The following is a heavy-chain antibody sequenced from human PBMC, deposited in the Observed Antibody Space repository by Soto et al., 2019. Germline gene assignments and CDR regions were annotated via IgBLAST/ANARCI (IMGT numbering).Heavy chain of an antibody. CDR2: INAGNGNT. CDR3: ARDPGYSYGYN. D-gene: IGHD5-18*01. V-gene: IGHV1-3*01. CDR1: GYTFTSYA. Sequence: ASVKVSCKASGYTFTSYAMHWVRQAPGQRLEWMGWINAGNGNTKYSQKCQGRVTITRDTSASTAYMELSSLRSEDTAVYYCARDPGYSYGYNWGKGTLVTVSS. J-gene: IGHJ4*02.